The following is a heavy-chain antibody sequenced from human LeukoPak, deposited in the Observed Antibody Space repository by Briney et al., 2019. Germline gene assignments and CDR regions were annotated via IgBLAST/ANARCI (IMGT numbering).Heavy chain of an antibody. V-gene: IGHV1-46*01. CDR2: INPSGGST. Sequence: GASVKVSCKASGYTFTSYYMHWVRQAPGQGLEWMGIINPSGGSTSYAQKFQGRVTMTRDTSTSTVYMELSSLRSEDTAVYYCARDLGYCSSTSCYVPGIAAADLDYWGQGTLVTVSS. CDR3: ARDLGYCSSTSCYVPGIAAADLDY. CDR1: GYTFTSYY. D-gene: IGHD2-2*01. J-gene: IGHJ4*02.